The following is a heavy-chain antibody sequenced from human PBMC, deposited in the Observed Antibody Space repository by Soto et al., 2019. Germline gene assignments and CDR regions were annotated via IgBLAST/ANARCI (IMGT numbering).Heavy chain of an antibody. V-gene: IGHV1-3*01. J-gene: IGHJ4*02. CDR1: GYTFTSYA. CDR2: INAVNVNT. CDR3: AGGYCSSTSCYAAFY. D-gene: IGHD2-2*01. Sequence: QVQLVQSGAEVKKPGASGKVSCKASGYTFTSYAMHWVRQAPGQRLEWMGWINAVNVNTKYSQKFQGRVTITRDTSASTDYMELSGLRSEDTAVYYCAGGYCSSTSCYAAFYWGQGTLVTVSS.